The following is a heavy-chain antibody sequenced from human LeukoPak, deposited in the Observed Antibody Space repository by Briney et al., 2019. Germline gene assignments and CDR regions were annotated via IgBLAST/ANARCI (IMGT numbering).Heavy chain of an antibody. CDR2: IYYSGST. D-gene: IGHD3-22*01. J-gene: IGHJ4*02. V-gene: IGHV4-59*11. CDR3: ARGGARGLLQRPLYFDY. CDR1: GGSISSHY. Sequence: SETLSLTCTVSGGSISSHYWSWIRQPPGKGLEWLGYIYYSGSTNYNPSLKSRVTISVDTSKNQFSLKLSSVTAADTAVYYCARGGARGLLQRPLYFDYWGQGTLVTVSS.